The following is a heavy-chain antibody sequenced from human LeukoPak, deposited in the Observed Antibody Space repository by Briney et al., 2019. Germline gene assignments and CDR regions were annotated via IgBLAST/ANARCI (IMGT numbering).Heavy chain of an antibody. J-gene: IGHJ5*02. CDR3: VRGGTVQDFNWFDP. CDR2: IYYTGST. D-gene: IGHD2/OR15-2a*01. Sequence: PSETLSLTCTVSGGSISSYFWGWIRQPPGKGLEWIGYIYYTGSTKYNPSLKSRVTISVDTSKNQFSLKLSSVTAADTAVYHCVRGGTVQDFNWFDPWGQGTLVTVSS. CDR1: GGSISSYF. V-gene: IGHV4-59*01.